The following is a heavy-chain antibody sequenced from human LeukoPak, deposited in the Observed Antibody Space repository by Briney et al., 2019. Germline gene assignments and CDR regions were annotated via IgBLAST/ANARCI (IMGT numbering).Heavy chain of an antibody. Sequence: GASVKVSCKASGGTFSSYAISWVRQAPGQGLEWMGRIIPILGIANYAQKFQGRVTMTTDTSTSTAYMELRSLRSDDTAVYYCARAPIAAAVPPLYFQHWGQGTLVTVSS. D-gene: IGHD6-13*01. J-gene: IGHJ1*01. CDR2: IIPILGIA. CDR1: GGTFSSYA. CDR3: ARAPIAAAVPPLYFQH. V-gene: IGHV1-69*04.